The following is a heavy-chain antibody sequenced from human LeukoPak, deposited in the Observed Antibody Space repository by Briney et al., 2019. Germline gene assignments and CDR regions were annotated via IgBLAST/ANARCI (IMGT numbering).Heavy chain of an antibody. J-gene: IGHJ4*02. Sequence: GRSLRLSCAASGFTFSSYAMHWVRQAPGKGLEWVAVISYDGSNKYYADSVKGRFTISRDNSKNTLYLQMNSLRAEDTAVYYCARGVVVAAIFDYWGQGTLVTVSS. V-gene: IGHV3-30*04. CDR2: ISYDGSNK. CDR1: GFTFSSYA. D-gene: IGHD2-15*01. CDR3: ARGVVVAAIFDY.